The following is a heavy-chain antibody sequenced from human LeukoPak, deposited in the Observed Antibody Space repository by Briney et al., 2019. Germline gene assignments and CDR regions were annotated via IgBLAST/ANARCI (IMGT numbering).Heavy chain of an antibody. CDR3: ARIRQPNYDFWSGYYSPDAFDI. V-gene: IGHV3-7*01. Sequence: PGGSLRLSCAASGFTISSYVMSWVRQAPGKGLEWVANIKQDGSEKYHVYSVKGRFTISRDNAKNSLYLQMNSLRAEDTAVYYCARIRQPNYDFWSGYYSPDAFDIWGQGTMVTVSS. D-gene: IGHD3-3*01. J-gene: IGHJ3*02. CDR1: GFTISSYV. CDR2: IKQDGSEK.